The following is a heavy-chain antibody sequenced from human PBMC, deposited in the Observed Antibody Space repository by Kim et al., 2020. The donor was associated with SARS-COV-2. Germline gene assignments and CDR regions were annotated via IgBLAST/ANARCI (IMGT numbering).Heavy chain of an antibody. Sequence: SNPPLKVRVTITGDKSKNQFSLKRSSVTAADTAVYYCARAYSSGWYYFDYWGQGTLVTVSS. CDR3: ARAYSSGWYYFDY. J-gene: IGHJ4*02. V-gene: IGHV4-4*02. D-gene: IGHD6-19*01.